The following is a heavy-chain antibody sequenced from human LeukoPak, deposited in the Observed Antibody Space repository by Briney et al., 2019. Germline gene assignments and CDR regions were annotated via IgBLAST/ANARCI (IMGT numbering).Heavy chain of an antibody. CDR2: IYTSGST. V-gene: IGHV4-4*09. CDR1: GGSISSYY. CDR3: ARAVGYYGSGSSGEEWFDP. J-gene: IGHJ5*02. Sequence: SETLSLTCTVSGGSISSYYWSWIRQPPGKGLEWIGYIYTSGSTNYNPSLKSRVTISVDTSKNQFSLKLSSVTAADTALYYCARAVGYYGSGSSGEEWFDPWGQGTLVTVS. D-gene: IGHD3-10*01.